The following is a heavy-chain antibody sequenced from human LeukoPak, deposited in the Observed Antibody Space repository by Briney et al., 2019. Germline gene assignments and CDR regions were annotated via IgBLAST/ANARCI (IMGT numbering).Heavy chain of an antibody. CDR2: INIGGTNT. CDR3: ATDGAGFDT. J-gene: IGHJ5*02. Sequence: PGGSLRLSCAASGFTFNDYYMSWIRQAPGKGLEWLSYINIGGTNTHYADSVKGRFTISRDNAKKSLYLEMNNMRAEDTAVYYCATDGAGFDTWGQGVLVTVSS. CDR1: GFTFNDYY. V-gene: IGHV3-11*01.